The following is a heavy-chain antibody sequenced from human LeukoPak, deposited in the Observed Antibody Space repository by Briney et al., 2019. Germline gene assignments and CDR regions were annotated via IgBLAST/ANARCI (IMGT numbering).Heavy chain of an antibody. V-gene: IGHV1-69*13. CDR1: GGTFGSYA. CDR2: IIPIFATP. CDR3: ARRGDTTMVWGGYYFDY. Sequence: ASVKVSCKASGGTFGSYAISWVRQAPGQGLEWMGRIIPIFATPNYAQKFQGRVTITADESTSTAYMELSSLRSEDTAVYYCARRGDTTMVWGGYYFDYWGQGTLVTVSS. D-gene: IGHD5-18*01. J-gene: IGHJ4*02.